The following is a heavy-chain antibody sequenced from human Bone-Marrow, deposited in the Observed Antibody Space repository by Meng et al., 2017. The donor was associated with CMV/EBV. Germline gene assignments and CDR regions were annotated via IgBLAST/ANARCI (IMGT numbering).Heavy chain of an antibody. Sequence: SLKISCAASGFDLDDYGMHWVRQVPGKGLEWVSSISWNSDRIDYAAPVKGRFTIPRDNAKNFLYVQMNSLKPEDTALYYCAKDIGAYAGFETWGQGTMVTVSS. J-gene: IGHJ3*02. CDR1: GFDLDDYG. CDR2: ISWNSDRI. CDR3: AKDIGAYAGFET. D-gene: IGHD4-23*01. V-gene: IGHV3-9*01.